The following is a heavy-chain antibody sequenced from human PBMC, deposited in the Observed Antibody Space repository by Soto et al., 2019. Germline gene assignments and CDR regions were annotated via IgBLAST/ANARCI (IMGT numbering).Heavy chain of an antibody. CDR1: GFSLSTIGVG. D-gene: IGHD5-18*01. CDR3: AHGFHYSSGGYYYYYGMQV. Sequence: SGPTLVNPTQTLTLTCTFSGFSLSTIGVGVGWIRQPPGKALEWLALIYWNDDKRYSPSLKSRLTITKDTSKTQVVLTMTNMDPVDTATYYCAHGFHYSSGGYYYYYGMQVWGQGTRVSVS. J-gene: IGHJ6*01. V-gene: IGHV2-5*01. CDR2: IYWNDDK.